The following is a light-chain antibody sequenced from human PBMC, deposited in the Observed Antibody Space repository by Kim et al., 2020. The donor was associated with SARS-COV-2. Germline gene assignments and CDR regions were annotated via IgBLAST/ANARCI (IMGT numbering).Light chain of an antibody. CDR2: RNS. V-gene: IGLV3-9*01. CDR1: NLGSKN. J-gene: IGLJ2*01. CDR3: QVWDLASVF. Sequence: SVALGQTAKISWAGDNLGSKNVHWYQLKPGQAPLMVIYRNSSRPSGIPERFSGSKSGNTATLTISRAQAGDEADYFCQVWDLASVFFGGGTQLTVL.